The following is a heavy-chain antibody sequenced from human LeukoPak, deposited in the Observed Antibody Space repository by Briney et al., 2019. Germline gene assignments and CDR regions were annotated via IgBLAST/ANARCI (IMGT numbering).Heavy chain of an antibody. J-gene: IGHJ4*02. CDR2: INPNSGGT. CDR1: GYTFTGYY. Sequence: GASVTVSCKASGYTFTGYYMHWVRQAPGQGLEWMGWINPNSGGTNYAQKFQGRVTMTRDTSISTAYMELSRLRSDDTAVYYCARAHSSSWYTFDYWGQGTLVTVSS. CDR3: ARAHSSSWYTFDY. D-gene: IGHD6-13*01. V-gene: IGHV1-2*02.